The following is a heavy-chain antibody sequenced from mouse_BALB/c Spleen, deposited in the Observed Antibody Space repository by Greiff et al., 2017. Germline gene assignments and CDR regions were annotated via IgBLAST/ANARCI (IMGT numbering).Heavy chain of an antibody. Sequence: EVQLVESGGGLVQPGGSLKLSCAASGFTFSSYGMSWVRQTPDKRLELVATINSNGGSTYYPDSVKGRFTISRDNAKNTLYLQMSSLKSEDTAMYYCARDRAYYGNLFAYWGQGTLVTVSA. V-gene: IGHV5-6-3*01. J-gene: IGHJ3*01. D-gene: IGHD2-10*01. CDR1: GFTFSSYG. CDR2: INSNGGST. CDR3: ARDRAYYGNLFAY.